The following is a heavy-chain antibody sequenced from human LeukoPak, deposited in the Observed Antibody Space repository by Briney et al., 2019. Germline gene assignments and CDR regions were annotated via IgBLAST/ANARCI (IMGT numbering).Heavy chain of an antibody. CDR2: IRYDGTNT. CDR1: GFTFSSYG. Sequence: GGSLRLSCAASGFTFSSYGMHWVRQAPGKGLEWVAFIRYDGTNTYYADSVKGRFTISRDNSKDTLYLQMNSLRTEDTAVYYCAKDRRVVVVPVAITWFDPWGQGTLVTVSS. D-gene: IGHD2-2*01. CDR3: AKDRRVVVVPVAITWFDP. V-gene: IGHV3-30*02. J-gene: IGHJ5*02.